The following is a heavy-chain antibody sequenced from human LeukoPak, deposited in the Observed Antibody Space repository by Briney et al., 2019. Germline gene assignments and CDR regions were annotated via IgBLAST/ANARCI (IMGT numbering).Heavy chain of an antibody. J-gene: IGHJ6*03. D-gene: IGHD5-18*01. CDR2: VRYDGSKK. CDR3: AKDQKRGYSYGYLFYYYYMDV. CDR1: GFTFSTYD. V-gene: IGHV3-30*02. Sequence: QPGGSLRLSCAASGFTFSTYDMHWVRQAPGKGLEWVAFVRYDGSKKYYTNSVKGRFTISRDNSKNTLYLQMNSLRAEDTAVYYCAKDQKRGYSYGYLFYYYYMDVWGKGTTVTISS.